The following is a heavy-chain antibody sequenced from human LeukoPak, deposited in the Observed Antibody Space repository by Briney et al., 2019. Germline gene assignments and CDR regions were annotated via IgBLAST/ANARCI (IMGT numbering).Heavy chain of an antibody. D-gene: IGHD3-22*01. CDR2: VSYDGSNK. V-gene: IGHV3-30*18. CDR1: GFTFSSYG. J-gene: IGHJ4*02. CDR3: AKDALSRYYDSSGYPTFVDY. Sequence: PGGSLRLSCAASGFTFSSYGPHWVRQAPRKGLVGVAVVSYDGSNKYYADSVKGRFTISRDNSKNTLYLKMNSLRAKDTAVYYCAKDALSRYYDSSGYPTFVDYWGQGTLVTVSS.